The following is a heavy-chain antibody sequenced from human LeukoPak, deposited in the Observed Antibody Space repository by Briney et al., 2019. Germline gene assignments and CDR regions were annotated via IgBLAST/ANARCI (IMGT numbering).Heavy chain of an antibody. J-gene: IGHJ4*02. D-gene: IGHD3-10*01. CDR2: ISGSGGST. V-gene: IGHV3-23*01. CDR3: ARVQGSGYGEFLFDY. Sequence: GGSLRLSCAASGFTFSSYAMGWVRQAPGKGLEWVSAISGSGGSTYYADSVKGRFTISRDNSKNTLYLQMNSLRAEDTAVYYCARVQGSGYGEFLFDYWGQGTLVTVSS. CDR1: GFTFSSYA.